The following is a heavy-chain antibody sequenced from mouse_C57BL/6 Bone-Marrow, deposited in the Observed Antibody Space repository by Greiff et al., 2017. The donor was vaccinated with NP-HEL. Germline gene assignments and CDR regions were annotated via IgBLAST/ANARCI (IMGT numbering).Heavy chain of an antibody. CDR2: INPSNGGT. CDR1: GYTFTSYW. CDR3: ASSSGYHYFDY. Sequence: QVHVKQPGTELVKPGASVKLSCKASGYTFTSYWMHWVKQRPGQGLEWIGNINPSNGGTNYNEKFKSKATLTVDKSSSTAYMQLSSLTSEDSAVYYCASSSGYHYFDYWGQGTTLTVSS. J-gene: IGHJ2*01. D-gene: IGHD3-2*02. V-gene: IGHV1-53*01.